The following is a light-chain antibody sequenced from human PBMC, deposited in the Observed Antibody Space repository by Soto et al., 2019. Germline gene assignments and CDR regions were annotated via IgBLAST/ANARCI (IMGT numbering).Light chain of an antibody. CDR1: QSVSSN. V-gene: IGKV3-15*01. CDR3: QQYNNWPPR. CDR2: GAS. J-gene: IGKJ5*01. Sequence: EVVMTQSPATLSVSPGERATLSCRASQSVSSNLAWYQQKPGQAPRLLIYGASTRATGIPARFSGSGSGTEFTLTISSLQSEDFAVYYCQQYNNWPPRFGQGTRLAIK.